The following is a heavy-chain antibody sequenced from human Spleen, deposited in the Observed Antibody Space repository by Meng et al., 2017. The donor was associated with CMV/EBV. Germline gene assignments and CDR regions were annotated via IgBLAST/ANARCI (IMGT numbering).Heavy chain of an antibody. J-gene: IGHJ4*02. CDR3: ARDPGQLPPGY. D-gene: IGHD6-6*01. CDR1: GFTFSSYW. V-gene: IGHV3-74*03. Sequence: GESLKISCAASGFTFSSYWMHWVRQAPGKGLVWVSRINSGGSGTMYADSVKGRFTISRDNANNTLHLQMDSLRAEDTAVYYCARDPGQLPPGYWGQGTLVTVSS. CDR2: INSGGSGT.